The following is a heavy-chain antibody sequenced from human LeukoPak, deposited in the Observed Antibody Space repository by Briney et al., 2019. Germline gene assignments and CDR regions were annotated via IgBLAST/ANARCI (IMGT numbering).Heavy chain of an antibody. CDR1: GGSFSGYY. D-gene: IGHD5-24*01. Sequence: SETLSLTCAVYGGSFSGYYWSWIRQPPGKGLEWIGGINHSGSTNYNPSLKSRVTISVDTSKNQFSLKLSSVTAADTAVYYCARLSEMVRMPDYWGQGTLVTVSS. J-gene: IGHJ4*02. CDR2: INHSGST. CDR3: ARLSEMVRMPDY. V-gene: IGHV4-34*01.